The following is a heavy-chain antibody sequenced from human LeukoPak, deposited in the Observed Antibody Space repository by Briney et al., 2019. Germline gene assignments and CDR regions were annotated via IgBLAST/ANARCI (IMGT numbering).Heavy chain of an antibody. Sequence: PSGTLSLTCTVSGGSISSSSYYWGWIRQPPGKGLEWIGSIYYSGSTYYNPSLKSRVTISVDTSKNQFSLKLSSVTAADTAVYYCASITPEWLSIANFDYWGQGTLVTVSS. CDR1: GGSISSSSYY. CDR2: IYYSGST. D-gene: IGHD3-3*01. CDR3: ASITPEWLSIANFDY. J-gene: IGHJ4*02. V-gene: IGHV4-39*01.